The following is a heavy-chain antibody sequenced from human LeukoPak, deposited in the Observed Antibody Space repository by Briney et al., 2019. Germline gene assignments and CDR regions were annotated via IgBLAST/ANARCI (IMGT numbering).Heavy chain of an antibody. Sequence: SETLSLTCTVSGGSISSSTYYWGWIRQPPGKGLEWIGSIYSVTTSYNPSLKSRVTLSVDTSKNQFSLKLTSVSAADTAVYYCARHFGSSSVSPYDYWGQGTLLTVSS. J-gene: IGHJ4*02. CDR1: GGSISSSTYY. CDR3: ARHFGSSSVSPYDY. D-gene: IGHD6-6*01. V-gene: IGHV4-39*01. CDR2: IYSVTT.